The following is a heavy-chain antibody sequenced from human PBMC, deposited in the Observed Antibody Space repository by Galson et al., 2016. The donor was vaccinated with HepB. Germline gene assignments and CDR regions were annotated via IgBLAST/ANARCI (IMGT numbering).Heavy chain of an antibody. Sequence: SETLSLTCGVNGGHFSGYFWTWIRQTPGKGLEWLGEINHRGNSNYNPSLPSRVAISVHSSKYQFSLQLNSVTAADTAGYYCARRSPISPGAIDVWGQGTMVTVSS. CDR2: INHRGNS. D-gene: IGHD2-2*02. J-gene: IGHJ3*01. CDR1: GGHFSGYF. CDR3: ARRSPISPGAIDV. V-gene: IGHV4-34*01.